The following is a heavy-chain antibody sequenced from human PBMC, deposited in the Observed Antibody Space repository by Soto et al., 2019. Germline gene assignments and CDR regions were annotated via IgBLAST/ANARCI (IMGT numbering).Heavy chain of an antibody. CDR3: AKGLLNGRWYAAD. J-gene: IGHJ4*02. D-gene: IGHD6-13*01. CDR2: ITTNGHT. V-gene: IGHV3-23*01. CDR1: GFTFSNCV. Sequence: EVHLLESGGVLVQPGESLRLSCETSGFTFSNCVMTWVRQPPGKRLEWVSVITTNGHTDYADSVKGRFTISRDNSKNTVYRQMNRLRAGDTAVYYCAKGLLNGRWYAADWGQGTLVTVSS.